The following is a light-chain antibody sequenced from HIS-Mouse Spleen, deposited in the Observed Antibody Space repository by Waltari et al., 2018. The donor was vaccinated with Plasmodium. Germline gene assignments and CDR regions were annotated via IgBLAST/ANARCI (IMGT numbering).Light chain of an antibody. J-gene: IGKJ3*01. Sequence: EIVMTQSTATLSVSPGERATLSCRGSQSVSSNLAWYQQKPGQAPRLLIYGASTRATGIPARFSGSGSGTEFTLTISSLQSEDFAVYYCQQYNNWSFTFGPGTKVDIK. CDR3: QQYNNWSFT. CDR2: GAS. CDR1: QSVSSN. V-gene: IGKV3-15*01.